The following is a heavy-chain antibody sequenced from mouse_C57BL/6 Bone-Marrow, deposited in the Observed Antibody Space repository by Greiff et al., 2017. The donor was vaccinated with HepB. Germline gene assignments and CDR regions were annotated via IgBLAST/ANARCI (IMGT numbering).Heavy chain of an antibody. Sequence: EVKLVESGPGLVKPSQSLSLTCSVTGYSITSGYYWNWIRQFPGNKLEWMGYISYDGSNNYNPSLKNRISITRDTSKNQFFLKLNSVTTEDTATYYCARGLIYYFAYWGQGTLVTVSA. J-gene: IGHJ3*01. CDR2: ISYDGSN. CDR3: ARGLIYYFAY. CDR1: GYSITSGYY. V-gene: IGHV3-6*01. D-gene: IGHD1-1*01.